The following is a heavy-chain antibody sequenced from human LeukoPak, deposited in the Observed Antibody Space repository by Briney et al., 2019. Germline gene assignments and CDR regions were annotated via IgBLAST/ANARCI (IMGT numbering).Heavy chain of an antibody. CDR1: GGSINSHY. CDR3: VRRDTGWNYFDY. J-gene: IGHJ4*02. V-gene: IGHV4-59*08. Sequence: SETLSLTCAVSGGSINSHYWGWIRQPPGKGLQWIGDIYYTGKINYNPSLRSRVTITLDTSKDHLSLNLTSVLAADTAIYYCVRRDTGWNYFDYWGQGILVTVSS. D-gene: IGHD6-19*01. CDR2: IYYTGKI.